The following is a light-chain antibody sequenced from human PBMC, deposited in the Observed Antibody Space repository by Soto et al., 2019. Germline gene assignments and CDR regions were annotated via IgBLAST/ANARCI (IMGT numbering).Light chain of an antibody. CDR2: DVG. CDR3: SSYTSGSTS. Sequence: QSALTQPASVSGSPGQSITISCTGTSSDVGGYNYVSWYQQHPGKAPKLMIYDVGNRPSGVSDRFSGSKSGNTASLTISGLQAEDEADYYCSSYTSGSTSFGGGTKLTVL. CDR1: SSDVGGYNY. V-gene: IGLV2-14*01. J-gene: IGLJ2*01.